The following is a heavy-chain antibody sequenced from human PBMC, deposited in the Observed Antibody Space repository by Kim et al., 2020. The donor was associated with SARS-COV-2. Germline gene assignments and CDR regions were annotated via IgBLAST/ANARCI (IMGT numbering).Heavy chain of an antibody. D-gene: IGHD3-9*01. CDR3: ARPNDILTGYYRY. Sequence: YSPSFQGQVTISADKSISTAYLKWSSLKASDTAMYYCARPNDILTGYYRYWGQGTLVTVSS. J-gene: IGHJ4*02. V-gene: IGHV5-51*01.